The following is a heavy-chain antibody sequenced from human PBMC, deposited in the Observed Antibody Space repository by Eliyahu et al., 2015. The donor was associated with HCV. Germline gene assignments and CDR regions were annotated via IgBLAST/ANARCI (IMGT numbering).Heavy chain of an antibody. CDR3: ARGHTSGWKTAGY. CDR1: GFXFGDHW. V-gene: IGHV3-7*04. CDR2: IKQDGSEK. D-gene: IGHD6-25*01. J-gene: IGHJ4*02. Sequence: EVRLVESGGALVQPGGSLKLSCVGSGFXFGDHWMTWVRQAPGRGLQGVSNIKQDGSEKDYVDSVRGRFAISRDNAKSSLFLQMDALRVEDTAIYYCARGHTSGWKTAGYWGQGTLVTVSS.